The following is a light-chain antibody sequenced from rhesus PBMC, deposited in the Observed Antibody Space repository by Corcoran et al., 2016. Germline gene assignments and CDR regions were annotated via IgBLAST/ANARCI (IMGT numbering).Light chain of an antibody. CDR2: SAS. CDR3: LRDYSAPLT. Sequence: DIQMTQSPSSLAASVGDRIIVTCRASRDITQDLSWYQQKPGKTPTLLIYSASNLQPGVSSRFSGSGAGTVFTLTISSLQPEDVGPYYCLRDYSAPLTFGGGTKVEV. CDR1: RDITQD. J-gene: IGKJ4*01. V-gene: IGKV1-94*01.